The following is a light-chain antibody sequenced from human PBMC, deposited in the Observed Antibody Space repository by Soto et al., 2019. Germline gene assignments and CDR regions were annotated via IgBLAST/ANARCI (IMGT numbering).Light chain of an antibody. CDR2: RTS. CDR1: QSISSN. Sequence: EIVMTQSPATLSVSPGERATLSCRASQSISSNLAWYQQKPGQAPRLLMFRTSSRATGFPARFSGSGSGTEFNLTISRLEPEDFAVYYCQQYGSSLPYTFGQGTKLEIK. J-gene: IGKJ2*01. CDR3: QQYGSSLPYT. V-gene: IGKV3-15*01.